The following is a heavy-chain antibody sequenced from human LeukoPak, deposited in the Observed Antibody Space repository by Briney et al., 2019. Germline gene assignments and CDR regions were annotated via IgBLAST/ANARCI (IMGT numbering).Heavy chain of an antibody. V-gene: IGHV3-21*01. Sequence: GGSLRLSCAASGFTFSSYSMNWVRQAPGKGLEWVSSISSSSSYIYYADSVKGRFTISRDNAKNSLYLQMNSLRAEDTAVYYCARGDGYNHDAFDIWGQGTMVTVSS. CDR2: ISSSSSYI. CDR1: GFTFSSYS. J-gene: IGHJ3*02. CDR3: ARGDGYNHDAFDI. D-gene: IGHD5-24*01.